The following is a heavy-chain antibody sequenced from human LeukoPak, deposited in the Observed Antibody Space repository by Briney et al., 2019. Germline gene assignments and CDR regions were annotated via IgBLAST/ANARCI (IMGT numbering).Heavy chain of an antibody. J-gene: IGHJ4*02. CDR2: INWNGGST. CDR1: GFSLDDYG. V-gene: IGHV3-20*04. CDR3: ARGVSEYSSGWRGKFDY. D-gene: IGHD6-19*01. Sequence: GGSLRLSCAASGFSLDDYGMSWVRQAPGKGLEWVSSINWNGGSTGYANSVKGRFTISRDNAKNSLYLQMNSLRAEDTALYYCARGVSEYSSGWRGKFDYWGQGTLVTVSS.